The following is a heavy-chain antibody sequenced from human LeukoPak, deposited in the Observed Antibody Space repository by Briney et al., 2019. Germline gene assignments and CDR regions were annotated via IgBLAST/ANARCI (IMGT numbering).Heavy chain of an antibody. D-gene: IGHD6-6*01. Sequence: GGSLRLSCAASGFTFSSYAMHWVRQAPGKGLEWVAVISYDGSNKYYADSVKGRFTISRDNSKNTLYLQMNSLRAEDTAVYYCWIEYSSSIGAFDIWGQGTMVTVSS. J-gene: IGHJ3*02. CDR1: GFTFSSYA. CDR2: ISYDGSNK. CDR3: WIEYSSSIGAFDI. V-gene: IGHV3-30-3*01.